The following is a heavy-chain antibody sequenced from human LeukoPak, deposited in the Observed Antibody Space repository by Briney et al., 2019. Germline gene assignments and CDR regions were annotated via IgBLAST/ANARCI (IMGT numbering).Heavy chain of an antibody. J-gene: IGHJ4*02. CDR2: IYSTGGK. D-gene: IGHD6-19*01. Sequence: GGSLRLSCAASEFTVSSNYMSWVRQAPGKGLEWVSIIYSTGGKYYADSVKGRSTISRDNSKHTLYLQMNSLRAEDTAVYYCARGSDGWFAFDYWGQGILVTVSS. V-gene: IGHV3-66*01. CDR3: ARGSDGWFAFDY. CDR1: EFTVSSNY.